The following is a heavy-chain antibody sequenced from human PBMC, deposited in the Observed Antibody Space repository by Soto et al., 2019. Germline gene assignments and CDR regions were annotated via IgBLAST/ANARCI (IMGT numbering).Heavy chain of an antibody. V-gene: IGHV1-18*01. Sequence: ASVKVSCKASGYTFTSYGISWVRQAHGQGLEWMGWISAYNGNTNYAQKLQGRVTMTTDTSTSTAYMELRSLRSDDTAVYYCARASSGYRPYYFDYWGQGTLVTVSS. D-gene: IGHD3-22*01. CDR1: GYTFTSYG. CDR2: ISAYNGNT. CDR3: ARASSGYRPYYFDY. J-gene: IGHJ4*02.